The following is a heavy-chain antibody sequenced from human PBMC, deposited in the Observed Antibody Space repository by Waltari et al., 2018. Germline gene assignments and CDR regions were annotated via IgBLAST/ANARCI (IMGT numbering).Heavy chain of an antibody. CDR1: GFTFSSYG. D-gene: IGHD2-15*01. CDR2: IRYDGSNK. Sequence: QVQLVESGGGVVQPGGSLRLSCAASGFTFSSYGMHWVRQAPGKGLGWVAFIRYDGSNKYYADSVKGRFTISRDNSKNTLYLQMNSLRAEDTAVYYCAKDYGGGRVDYFDYWGQGTLVTVSS. J-gene: IGHJ4*02. CDR3: AKDYGGGRVDYFDY. V-gene: IGHV3-30*02.